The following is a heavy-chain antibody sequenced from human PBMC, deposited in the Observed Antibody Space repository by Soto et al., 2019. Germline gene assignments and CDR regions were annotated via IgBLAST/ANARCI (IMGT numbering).Heavy chain of an antibody. J-gene: IGHJ3*02. D-gene: IGHD7-27*01. CDR1: GGSFSGYY. V-gene: IGHV4-34*01. CDR3: ARAWGHAADI. CDR2: INHSGST. Sequence: SETLSLTCAVYGGSFSGYYWSWIRQPPGKGLEWIGEINHSGSTNYNPSLKSRVTISVDTSKNQFSLKLSPVTAADTAVYYCARAWGHAADIWGQGTMVTVSS.